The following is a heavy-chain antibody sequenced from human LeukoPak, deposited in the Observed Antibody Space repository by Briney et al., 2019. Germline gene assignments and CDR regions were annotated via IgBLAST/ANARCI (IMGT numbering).Heavy chain of an antibody. CDR1: GGSFSTYT. J-gene: IGHJ3*02. Sequence: SVKVSCKASGGSFSTYTISWVRRAPGQGLEWMGGIIPIFGTVNYGQKFQGRVTVTADESTSTAYMELSSLRSEDTAVYYCARDNGQIFGSNRFAFDIWGQGTMVTVSS. CDR2: IIPIFGTV. V-gene: IGHV1-69*13. CDR3: ARDNGQIFGSNRFAFDI. D-gene: IGHD3-3*01.